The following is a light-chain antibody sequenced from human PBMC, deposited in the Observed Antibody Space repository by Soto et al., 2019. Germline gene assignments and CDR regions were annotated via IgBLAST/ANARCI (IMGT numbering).Light chain of an antibody. CDR1: QSVSRN. CDR2: GAS. V-gene: IGKV3-15*01. Sequence: EIVMTQSPATLSVSPGERATLSCRASQSVSRNLAWYQQKPCQAPRRLIYGASTRATCIPARFSGSGSGTEFTLNISSLQSEDIAVSYCQQYNTWPRTFGQGNKVAIK. CDR3: QQYNTWPRT. J-gene: IGKJ1*01.